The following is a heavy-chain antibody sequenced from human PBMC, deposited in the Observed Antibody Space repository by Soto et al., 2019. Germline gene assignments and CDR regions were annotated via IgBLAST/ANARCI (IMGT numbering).Heavy chain of an antibody. D-gene: IGHD3-22*01. CDR1: GDSFTSYW. CDR3: ARHLGNYYDSSGSDY. J-gene: IGHJ4*02. CDR2: IYPGNSDT. Sequence: XECLTSSVNGSGDSFTSYWIGWVRQIPGKGLEWMGIIYPGNSDTRYSPSFQGQVTISADKSISTAYLQWSSLKASDTAMYSCARHLGNYYDSSGSDYWGQGTLVTVS. V-gene: IGHV5-51*01.